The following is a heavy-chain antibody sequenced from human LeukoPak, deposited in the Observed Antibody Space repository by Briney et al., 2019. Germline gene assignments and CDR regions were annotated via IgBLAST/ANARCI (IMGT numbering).Heavy chain of an antibody. CDR2: INPNSGGT. CDR1: GYTFTGYY. V-gene: IGHV1-2*02. D-gene: IGHD3-10*01. Sequence: ASVKVSCKASGYTFTGYYMHWVRQGPGQGLEWMGWINPNSGGTNYAQKFQGRVTMTRDTSISTAYMELSRLRSDDTAVYYCARRYYYGSGHLDYWGQGTLVTVSS. CDR3: ARRYYYGSGHLDY. J-gene: IGHJ4*02.